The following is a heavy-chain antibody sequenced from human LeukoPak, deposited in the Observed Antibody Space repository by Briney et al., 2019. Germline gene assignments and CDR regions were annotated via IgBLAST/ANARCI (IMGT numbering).Heavy chain of an antibody. J-gene: IGHJ6*02. CDR2: ISWNGGSA. CDR1: GFSFEDYG. Sequence: GGSLRLSCAAPGFSFEDYGMHWVRQPPGKGLEWVSGISWNGGSADYADSVKGRFTISRDNAKNSLYLQLSSLRPEDTALYYCAKHMRATNTYYFYGLDVWGQGTTVTVSS. CDR3: AKHMRATNTYYFYGLDV. D-gene: IGHD1-26*01. V-gene: IGHV3-9*01.